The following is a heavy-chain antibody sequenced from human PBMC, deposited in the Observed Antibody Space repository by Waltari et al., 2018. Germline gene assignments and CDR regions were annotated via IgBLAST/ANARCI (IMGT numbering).Heavy chain of an antibody. CDR1: GYTFTGYY. CDR2: INPNRGGT. Sequence: QVQLVQSGAEVKKPGASVKVSCKDSGYTFTGYYMHWVRQAPGQWLGWRGVINPNRGGTNYAERFQSRVTMNRETSISTGYMELSRLRSDDTAVYCCARGSYYGDYGYWGQGTLVTVSS. J-gene: IGHJ4*02. V-gene: IGHV1-2*02. CDR3: ARGSYYGDYGY. D-gene: IGHD4-17*01.